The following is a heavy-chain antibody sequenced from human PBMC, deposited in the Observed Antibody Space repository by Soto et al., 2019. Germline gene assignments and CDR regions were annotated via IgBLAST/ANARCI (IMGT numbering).Heavy chain of an antibody. CDR3: ARWPGRVRAYGCPFDY. J-gene: IGHJ4*02. CDR2: ITTYSTNT. CDR1: GEFFTTYV. V-gene: IGHV1-18*04. Sequence: QVELVQSGAEVKNPGASVTVSCKASGEFFTTYVISWLRQAPGQGLEWMGGITTYSTNTNYAPKFQGRLLLTADTSTTTAHMELRSLRPDDTAVYYCARWPGRVRAYGCPFDYGGQGSLVTVSP. D-gene: IGHD4-17*01.